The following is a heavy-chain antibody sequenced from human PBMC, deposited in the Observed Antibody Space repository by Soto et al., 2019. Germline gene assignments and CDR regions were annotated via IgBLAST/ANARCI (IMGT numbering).Heavy chain of an antibody. CDR1: GFTFNNYW. Sequence: EVKLVESGGGLVQAGGSLRLSCAVSGFTFNNYWMSWVRQAPGRGLEWVANIGRDGSEEFYLAAAKGRFTISRDNARNALNLQMNSLRAEDTGVYYFARDGSKAEFGNWGQGTLVTVSS. D-gene: IGHD2-2*01. J-gene: IGHJ4*02. CDR2: IGRDGSEE. V-gene: IGHV3-7*01. CDR3: ARDGSKAEFGN.